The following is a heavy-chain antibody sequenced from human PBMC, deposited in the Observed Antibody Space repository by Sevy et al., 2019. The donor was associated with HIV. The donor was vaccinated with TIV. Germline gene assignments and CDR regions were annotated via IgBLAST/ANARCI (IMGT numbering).Heavy chain of an antibody. J-gene: IGHJ4*02. D-gene: IGHD3-10*01. CDR3: ARVSNPDGSESYYRPADC. V-gene: IGHV3-7*01. Sequence: GGSLRLSCAASGFTFSGYCMTWARQAPGKGLEWVANINQDGSEKHYVDSVKGRFTISRVSAKNSLYLQMDSLRAEDTALYYCARVSNPDGSESYYRPADCWGQGTLVTVSS. CDR1: GFTFSGYC. CDR2: INQDGSEK.